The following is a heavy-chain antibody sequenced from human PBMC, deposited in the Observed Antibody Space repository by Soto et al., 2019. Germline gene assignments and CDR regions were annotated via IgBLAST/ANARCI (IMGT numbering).Heavy chain of an antibody. CDR1: GYTFTGYY. D-gene: IGHD6-6*01. Sequence: ASVKVSCKASGYTFTGYYMHWVRQAPGQGLEWMGWINPNSGGTNYAQKFQGWVTMTRDTSISTAYMELSRLRSDDTAVYYCARDRPTSIAARPGYYYGMDVWGQGTTVTVYS. CDR3: ARDRPTSIAARPGYYYGMDV. V-gene: IGHV1-2*04. CDR2: INPNSGGT. J-gene: IGHJ6*02.